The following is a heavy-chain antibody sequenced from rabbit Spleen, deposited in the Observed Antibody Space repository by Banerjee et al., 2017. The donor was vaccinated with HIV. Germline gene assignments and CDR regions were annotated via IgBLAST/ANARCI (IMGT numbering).Heavy chain of an antibody. CDR2: IYTGFIGST. Sequence: QSLEESGGGLVQPEGSLTLTCTASGFSFSSSYYICWVRQAPGKGLELIACIYTGFIGSTWYASWAKGRFTISKSTSLNTMDLKMTSLTVADTATYFCARDLTGVIGWNFGWWGPGTLVTVS. D-gene: IGHD1-1*01. CDR3: ARDLTGVIGWNFGW. J-gene: IGHJ4*01. CDR1: GFSFSSSYY. V-gene: IGHV1S43*01.